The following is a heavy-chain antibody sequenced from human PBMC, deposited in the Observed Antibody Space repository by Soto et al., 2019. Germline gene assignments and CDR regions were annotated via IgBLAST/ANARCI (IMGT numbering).Heavy chain of an antibody. Sequence: EVQLVESGGGLVQPGGSLRLSCAASGFSFSVSYMTWIRQAPGKGLEWVATIKEDGSEKYYADSLRGRFTISKDNAEQCLWLKVSSLRAEDTAVYYCASLGSGDYGGYVGSGFWGQGTLVIVSS. CDR3: ASLGSGDYGGYVGSGF. CDR2: IKEDGSEK. CDR1: GFSFSVSY. J-gene: IGHJ4*02. V-gene: IGHV3-7*05. D-gene: IGHD4-17*01.